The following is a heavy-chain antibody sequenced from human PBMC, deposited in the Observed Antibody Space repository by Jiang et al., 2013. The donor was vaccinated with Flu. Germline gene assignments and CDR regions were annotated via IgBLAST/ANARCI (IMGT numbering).Heavy chain of an antibody. CDR2: ILHGGFP. Sequence: GPGLVKPSQTLFLTCNLSGDSISAGNYYWNWIRQHPEKGLEWIGYILHGGFPYYNPAFRGRVTISVDTSKNQYSLSLSSVTAADTAVYFCARDSRQKTMVTTRLWYFDLWGRGTLVTVSS. CDR1: GDSISAGNYY. V-gene: IGHV4-31*02. CDR3: ARDSRQKTMVTTRLWYFDL. D-gene: IGHD4-17*01. J-gene: IGHJ2*01.